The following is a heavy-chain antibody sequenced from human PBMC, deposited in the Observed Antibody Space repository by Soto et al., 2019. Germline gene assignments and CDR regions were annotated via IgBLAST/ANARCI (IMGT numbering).Heavy chain of an antibody. CDR3: ARQGSTGKGQYYYYYMDV. V-gene: IGHV5-51*01. CDR1: GYSFTSYW. D-gene: IGHD1-1*01. CDR2: IYPGDSDT. Sequence: GESLKISCKGSGYSFTSYWIGWVRQMPGKGLEWMGIIYPGDSDTRYSPSFQGQVTISADKSISTAYLQWSSLKASDTAMYYCARQGSTGKGQYYYYYMDVWGKGTTVTVSS. J-gene: IGHJ6*03.